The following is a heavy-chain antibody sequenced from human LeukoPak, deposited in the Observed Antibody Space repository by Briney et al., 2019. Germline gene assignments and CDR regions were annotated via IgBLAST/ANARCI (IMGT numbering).Heavy chain of an antibody. J-gene: IGHJ4*02. D-gene: IGHD2-2*01. CDR2: IYHSGST. CDR3: ARVGCSSTSCFD. V-gene: IGHV4-4*02. CDR1: GGSISSSNW. Sequence: SGTLSLTCAVSGGSISSSNWWSWVRQPPGKGLEWIGEIYHSGSTNYNPSLKSRVTISVGKSKNQFSLKLSSVTAADTAVYYCARVGCSSTSCFDWGQGTLVTVSS.